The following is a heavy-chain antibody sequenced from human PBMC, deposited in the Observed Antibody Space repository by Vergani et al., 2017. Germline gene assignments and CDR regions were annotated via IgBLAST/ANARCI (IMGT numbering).Heavy chain of an antibody. D-gene: IGHD3-22*01. V-gene: IGHV5-51*03. J-gene: IGHJ4*02. CDR1: GYSFTSYW. Sequence: EVQLVQSGAEVKKPGESLKISCKGSGYSFTSYWICWVRQMPGKGLEWMGIIYPGDSDARYSPAFQGQVTISDDKSISTAYLQWSTQKASDTAMYCCARATYYYDSSGYTGVFDYWGQGTLVTVSS. CDR3: ARATYYYDSSGYTGVFDY. CDR2: IYPGDSDA.